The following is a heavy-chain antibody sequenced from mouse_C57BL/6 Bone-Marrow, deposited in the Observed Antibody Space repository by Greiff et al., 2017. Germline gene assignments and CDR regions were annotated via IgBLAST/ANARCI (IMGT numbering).Heavy chain of an antibody. CDR2: IDPSGSYT. CDR3: ARSTGYVDYFDY. Sequence: QVQLQQPGAELVKPGASVKLSCKASGYTFTSYWMQWVKQRPGQGLEWIGEIDPSGSYTNYNQKFKGKATLTVDTSSSTAYMQLSSLTSEDSAVYYCARSTGYVDYFDYWGQGTTLTVSS. D-gene: IGHD3-2*02. J-gene: IGHJ2*01. V-gene: IGHV1-50*01. CDR1: GYTFTSYW.